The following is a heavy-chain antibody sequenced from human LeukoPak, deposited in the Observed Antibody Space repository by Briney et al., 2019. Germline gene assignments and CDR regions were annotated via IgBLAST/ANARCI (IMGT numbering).Heavy chain of an antibody. J-gene: IGHJ5*01. CDR1: GYIFTNYA. CDR2: ITTSTGNP. D-gene: IGHD6-19*01. CDR3: ARDPYAPPSSDLQRFDS. Sequence: GASVKVSCKASGYIFTNYAINWMRQAPGQGLEWMGWITTSTGNPTYAQGFTGRFVFSSDTSVSTAYLQISSLRAEDTAMYYCARDPYAPPSSDLQRFDSWGQGTLVTVSS. V-gene: IGHV7-4-1*02.